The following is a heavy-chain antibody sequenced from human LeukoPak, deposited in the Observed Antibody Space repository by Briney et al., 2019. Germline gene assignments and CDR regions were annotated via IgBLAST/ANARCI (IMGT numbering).Heavy chain of an antibody. Sequence: GASVKVSCKASGYTFTSYAMHWVRQAPRQRLEWMGWINAGNGNTKYSQKFQGRVTITRDTSASTAYMELSSLRSEDTAVYYCARDRGYSYASFDYWGQGTQVTVSS. D-gene: IGHD5-18*01. CDR2: INAGNGNT. V-gene: IGHV1-3*01. CDR1: GYTFTSYA. J-gene: IGHJ4*02. CDR3: ARDRGYSYASFDY.